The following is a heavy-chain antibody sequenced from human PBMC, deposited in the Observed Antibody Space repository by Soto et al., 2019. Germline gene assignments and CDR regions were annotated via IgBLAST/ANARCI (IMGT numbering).Heavy chain of an antibody. D-gene: IGHD3-3*01. V-gene: IGHV1-2*02. CDR1: GYTFTAYQ. Sequence: ASVKVSCKASGYTFTAYQIHWMRQAPGQGLEWMGWINPNSGGAYYAQNFQARVTMTRDTSINTDYMELRSLTSDDTAVYYCARDNDFSSGRYYFDYWGQGTLVTVSS. J-gene: IGHJ4*02. CDR3: ARDNDFSSGRYYFDY. CDR2: INPNSGGA.